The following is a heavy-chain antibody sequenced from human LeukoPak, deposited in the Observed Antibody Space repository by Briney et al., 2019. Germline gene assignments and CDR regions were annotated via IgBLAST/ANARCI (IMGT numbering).Heavy chain of an antibody. D-gene: IGHD6-13*01. J-gene: IGHJ5*02. CDR2: INHSGNT. CDR1: GGSFSGYF. V-gene: IGHV4-34*01. CDR3: AGRGRIAAAGRAHRIDP. Sequence: PSETLSLTCAVYGGSFSGYFCTWIRQPPGKGLEWIGEINHSGNTNYNSSLKSRLTISVDTSKNQFSLKLSSVTAADTAVYYCAGRGRIAAAGRAHRIDPWGQGTLVTVSS.